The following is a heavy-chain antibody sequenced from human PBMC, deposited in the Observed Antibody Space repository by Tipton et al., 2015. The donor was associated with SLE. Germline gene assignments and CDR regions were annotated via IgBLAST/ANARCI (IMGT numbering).Heavy chain of an antibody. CDR2: VALNSDYI. J-gene: IGHJ4*02. CDR3: ARILEWSHRVDY. Sequence: SLRLSCAASGITFDNYVMHWVRQAPGKGLEWVSSVALNSDYIDYADSVRGRFTISRDHAENSLYLQMNSLRAEDTAVYYCARILEWSHRVDYWGQGTLVTVSS. CDR1: GITFDNYV. V-gene: IGHV3-9*01. D-gene: IGHD3-3*01.